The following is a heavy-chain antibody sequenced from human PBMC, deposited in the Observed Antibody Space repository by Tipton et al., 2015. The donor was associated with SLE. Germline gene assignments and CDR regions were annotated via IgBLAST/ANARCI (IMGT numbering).Heavy chain of an antibody. D-gene: IGHD3-10*01. CDR2: IFYTGTT. CDR1: GDSISGDYY. CDR3: ARGAKERITLVRVRPYYFDY. Sequence: TLSLTCTVSGDSISGDYYWSWIRHHPAKGLEWIGYIFYTGTTHYNPSLKSRVTISVDTSKNQLSLKLTSVTAADTSVYYCARGAKERITLVRVRPYYFDYWGQGSLVTVSS. V-gene: IGHV4-30-4*01. J-gene: IGHJ4*01.